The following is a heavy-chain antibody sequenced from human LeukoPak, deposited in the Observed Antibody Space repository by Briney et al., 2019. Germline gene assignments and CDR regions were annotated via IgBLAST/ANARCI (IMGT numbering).Heavy chain of an antibody. V-gene: IGHV1-18*01. CDR2: ISAYNGNT. Sequence: RASVEVSCKASGGTFSSYAISWVRQAPGQGLEWMGWISAYNGNTNYAQKLQGRATMTTDTSTSTAYMELRSLRPDDTAVYYCARVPYSSSWYGTGDWGQGTLVTVSS. D-gene: IGHD6-13*01. CDR1: GGTFSSYA. J-gene: IGHJ4*02. CDR3: ARVPYSSSWYGTGD.